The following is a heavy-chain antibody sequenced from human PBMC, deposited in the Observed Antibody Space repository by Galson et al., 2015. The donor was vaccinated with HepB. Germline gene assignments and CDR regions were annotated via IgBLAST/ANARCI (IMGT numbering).Heavy chain of an antibody. Sequence: SETLSLTCAVYGGSVSDYSWNWIRQPPGKGLEWIGEINQSGGTNYNPSLKSRITISVDMSKNQFSLKLSSVTAADTAVYYCARSYSKSSWGWFDPWGQGTPITVSS. CDR3: ARSYSKSSWGWFDP. D-gene: IGHD6-6*01. CDR1: GGSVSDYS. CDR2: INQSGGT. J-gene: IGHJ5*02. V-gene: IGHV4-34*01.